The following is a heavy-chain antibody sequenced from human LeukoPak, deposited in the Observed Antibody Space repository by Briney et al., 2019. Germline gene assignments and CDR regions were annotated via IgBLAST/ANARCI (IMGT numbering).Heavy chain of an antibody. CDR3: ARGGRDTIFGVVIIPFDY. J-gene: IGHJ4*02. V-gene: IGHV4-34*01. D-gene: IGHD3-3*01. CDR2: INHSGST. CDR1: GGSFSGYY. Sequence: PSETLSLTCAVYGGSFSGYYWSWIRQPPGKGLEWIGEINHSGSTNYNPSLKGRVTISVDTSKNQFSLKLSSVTAADTAVYYCARGGRDTIFGVVIIPFDYWGQGTLVTVSS.